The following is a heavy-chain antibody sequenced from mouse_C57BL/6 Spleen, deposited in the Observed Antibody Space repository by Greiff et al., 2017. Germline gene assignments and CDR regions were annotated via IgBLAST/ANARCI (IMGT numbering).Heavy chain of an antibody. CDR3: ARSGDHYYGSSPRFDY. CDR2: IYPGDGDT. J-gene: IGHJ2*01. Sequence: QVQLQQSGAELVKPGASVKISCKASGYAFSSYWMNWVKQRPGKGLEWIGQIYPGDGDTNYNGKFKGKATLTADKSSSTAYMQRSSLTSEDSAVYFCARSGDHYYGSSPRFDYWGQGTTLTVSS. CDR1: GYAFSSYW. D-gene: IGHD1-1*01. V-gene: IGHV1-80*01.